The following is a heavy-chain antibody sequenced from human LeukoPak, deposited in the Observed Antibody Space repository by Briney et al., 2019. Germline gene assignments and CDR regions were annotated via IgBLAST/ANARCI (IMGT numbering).Heavy chain of an antibody. CDR2: ITPSSSSI. CDR3: ARDVLGDYDY. V-gene: IGHV3-48*01. CDR1: GFTFSSYS. J-gene: IGHJ4*02. D-gene: IGHD4-17*01. Sequence: PGGSLRLSCAASGFTFSSYSMNWVRQAPGKGLEWISYITPSSSSIYYADSVRGRFTTSRDNAKNSMYLQMNSLRIEDTAVYYCARDVLGDYDYWGQGTLVSVSS.